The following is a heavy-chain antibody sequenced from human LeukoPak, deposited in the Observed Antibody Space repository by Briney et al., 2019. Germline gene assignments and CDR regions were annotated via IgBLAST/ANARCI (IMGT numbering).Heavy chain of an antibody. Sequence: ASVKFSCKASGYTFTSYGISWVRQAPGEGLEWMGCMSAYNGNTNYAQKLQGRVTMTTDTSTSTAYMELRSLRSDDTAVYYCARDYAPPPYYDFWSGYSLWFDPWGQGTLVTVSS. CDR2: MSAYNGNT. V-gene: IGHV1-18*01. CDR1: GYTFTSYG. CDR3: ARDYAPPPYYDFWSGYSLWFDP. J-gene: IGHJ5*02. D-gene: IGHD3-3*01.